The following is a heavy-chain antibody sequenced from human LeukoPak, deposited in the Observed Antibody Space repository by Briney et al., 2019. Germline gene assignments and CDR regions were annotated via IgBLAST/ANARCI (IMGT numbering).Heavy chain of an antibody. D-gene: IGHD1-26*01. Sequence: SVKVSCKASGGTLGSYPISWIRQAPGQGLELMGRIIPFVGLTNYAPRFQGRVTITADKDTTTAYMELSGLTSEDTAVYYCARPRSTESGSYNWFDPWGQGTLVTVSS. CDR1: GGTLGSYP. CDR2: IIPFVGLT. V-gene: IGHV1-69*02. CDR3: ARPRSTESGSYNWFDP. J-gene: IGHJ5*02.